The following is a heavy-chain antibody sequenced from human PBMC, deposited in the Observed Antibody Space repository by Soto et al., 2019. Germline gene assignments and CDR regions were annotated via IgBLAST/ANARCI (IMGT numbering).Heavy chain of an antibody. V-gene: IGHV4-59*08. J-gene: IGHJ4*02. CDR1: GGSISSYY. CDR3: ARLLRPYSSSWYSVDY. Sequence: QVQLQESGPGLVKPSETLSLTCTVSGGSISSYYWSWIRQPPGKGLEWIGYIYYSGSTNYNHSLKSRVTTSVDTSKNQFSLKLSSVTAADTAVYYCARLLRPYSSSWYSVDYWGQGTLVTVSS. D-gene: IGHD6-13*01. CDR2: IYYSGST.